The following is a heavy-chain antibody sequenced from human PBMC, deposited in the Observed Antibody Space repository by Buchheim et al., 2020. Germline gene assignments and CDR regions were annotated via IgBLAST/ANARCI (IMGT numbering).Heavy chain of an antibody. Sequence: QVQLQVSGPGLVRSSETLSLTCTVSGGSINTYYWSWIRQSPGKGLEWIGYIYYSGITNYNPSLTSRVPISVDPSKNQFSLKLTSVTAADTAVYYCARGGGWSHYLDFWGQGAL. J-gene: IGHJ4*02. CDR2: IYYSGIT. CDR3: ARGGGWSHYLDF. D-gene: IGHD6-19*01. V-gene: IGHV4-59*01. CDR1: GGSINTYY.